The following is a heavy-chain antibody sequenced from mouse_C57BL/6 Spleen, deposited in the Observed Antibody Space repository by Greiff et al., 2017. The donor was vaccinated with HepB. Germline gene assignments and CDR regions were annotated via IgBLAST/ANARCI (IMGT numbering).Heavy chain of an antibody. CDR2: IRSKSNNYAT. CDR1: GFSFNTYA. J-gene: IGHJ2*01. V-gene: IGHV10-1*01. Sequence: EVKLVESGGGLVQPKGSLKLSCAASGFSFNTYAMNWVRQAPGKGLEWVARIRSKSNNYATYYADSVKDRFTISRDDSESMLYLQMNNLKTEDTAMYYCVRHGTEGFDYWGQGTTLTVSS. CDR3: VRHGTEGFDY. D-gene: IGHD4-1*01.